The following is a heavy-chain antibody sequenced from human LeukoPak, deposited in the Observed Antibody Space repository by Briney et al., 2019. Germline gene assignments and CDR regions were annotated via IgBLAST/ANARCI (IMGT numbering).Heavy chain of an antibody. Sequence: GASVKVSCKASGGTFSSYAISWVRQAPGQGLEWMGGIIPIFGTANYAQKFQGRVTITADESTSTAYMELSSLRSEDTAVYYCARDRYCSSTSCPHYYYMDVWGKGTTVTVSS. J-gene: IGHJ6*03. CDR2: IIPIFGTA. CDR1: GGTFSSYA. D-gene: IGHD2-2*01. V-gene: IGHV1-69*13. CDR3: ARDRYCSSTSCPHYYYMDV.